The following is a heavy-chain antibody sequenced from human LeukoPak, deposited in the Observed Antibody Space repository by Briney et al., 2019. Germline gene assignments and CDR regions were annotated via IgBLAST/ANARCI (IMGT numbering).Heavy chain of an antibody. D-gene: IGHD3-10*01. V-gene: IGHV1-24*01. CDR2: FDPEDGET. CDR1: GYTLTELS. CDR3: ATQDRGYYYYGMDV. Sequence: GASVKVSCKVSGYTLTELSMDWVRQAPGKGLEWMGGFDPEDGETIYAQKFQGRVTMTEDTSTDTAYMELSSLRSEDTAVYYCATQDRGYYYYGMDVWGQGTTVTVSS. J-gene: IGHJ6*02.